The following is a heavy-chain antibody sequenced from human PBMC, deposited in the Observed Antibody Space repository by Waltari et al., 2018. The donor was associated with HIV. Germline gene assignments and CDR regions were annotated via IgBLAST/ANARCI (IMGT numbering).Heavy chain of an antibody. J-gene: IGHJ1*01. D-gene: IGHD3-9*01. V-gene: IGHV5-51*01. CDR2: TNPGNSHT. CDR1: GYKFNTYW. CDR3: VVGPHYFDGPEGRGRLDYFQN. Sequence: EVQLVQSRKEIKKPGESLKISCKGSGYKFNTYWIGWVRQMPGKGLEWMGVTNPGNSHTRYSMSSQGQVTISADTSVTTAYLHWRSLKASDTAKYYCVVGPHYFDGPEGRGRLDYFQNWGQGTLVTVSS.